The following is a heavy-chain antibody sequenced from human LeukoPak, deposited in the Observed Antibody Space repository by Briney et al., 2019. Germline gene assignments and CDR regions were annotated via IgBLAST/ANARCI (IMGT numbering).Heavy chain of an antibody. CDR2: VNPNSGET. Sequence: ASVKISCKASGYTFINFDVNWVRQAPGQGLEWMGWVNPNSGETESPLKFQGRVTMTRDTSINTAYMEPSSLSSDDTAVYYCARGDSGGWYAAMDVWGQGTTVSVSS. V-gene: IGHV1-8*01. CDR3: ARGDSGGWYAAMDV. J-gene: IGHJ6*02. D-gene: IGHD6-19*01. CDR1: GYTFINFD.